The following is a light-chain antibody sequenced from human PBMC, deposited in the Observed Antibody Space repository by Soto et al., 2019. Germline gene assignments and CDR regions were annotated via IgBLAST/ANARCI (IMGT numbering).Light chain of an antibody. CDR3: CSYAGSYPWV. CDR1: SSDVGGYNY. Sequence: QLVLTQPRSVSGSPGQSVTISCTGTSSDVGGYNYVSWYQQHPGKAPKLMIYDVSKRPSGVPDRFSGSKSGNTASLTISGLQAEDEADYYCCSYAGSYPWVFGGWTQLTV. V-gene: IGLV2-11*01. CDR2: DVS. J-gene: IGLJ3*02.